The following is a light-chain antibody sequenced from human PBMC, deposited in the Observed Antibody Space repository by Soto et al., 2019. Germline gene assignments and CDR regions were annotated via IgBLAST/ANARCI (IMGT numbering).Light chain of an antibody. CDR3: CSYGGSTILV. V-gene: IGLV2-23*02. CDR2: DVN. Sequence: QSVLTQPASVSGSPGQSITISCTGTSSDVGSYNLVSWYQQHPGKAPKLMIYDVNKRPSGVSNRFSGSKSGITASLTISGLQAEVVADYCCCSYGGSTILVFGGGTKLTVL. CDR1: SSDVGSYNL. J-gene: IGLJ2*01.